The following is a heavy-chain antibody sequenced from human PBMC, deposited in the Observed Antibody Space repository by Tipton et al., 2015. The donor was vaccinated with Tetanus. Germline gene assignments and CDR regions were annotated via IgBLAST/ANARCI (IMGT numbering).Heavy chain of an antibody. D-gene: IGHD3-10*01. Sequence: TLSLTCAVYGGTFNNYFWTWIRQPPGKGLEWIGEINYDGSTNYSPSLKSRVTLSLDTTKKQVSLKLSSVTAADTAVYYCARGGYYGSGTYDVWGQGTTVTVPS. V-gene: IGHV4-34*01. CDR1: GGTFNNYF. CDR3: ARGGYYGSGTYDV. J-gene: IGHJ6*02. CDR2: INYDGST.